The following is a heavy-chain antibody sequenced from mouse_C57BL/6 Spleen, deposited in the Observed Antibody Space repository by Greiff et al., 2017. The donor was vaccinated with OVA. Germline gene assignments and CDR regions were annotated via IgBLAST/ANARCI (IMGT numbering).Heavy chain of an antibody. CDR2: IYPGSGNT. D-gene: IGHD4-1*01. Sequence: VQLQQSGAELVRPGASVKLSCKASGYTFTDYYINWVKQRPGQGLEWIARIYPGSGNTYYNEKFKGKATLTAEKSSSTAYMQLSSLTSEDSAVYFCARGDLGDFDYWGQGTTLTVSS. V-gene: IGHV1-76*01. J-gene: IGHJ2*01. CDR1: GYTFTDYY. CDR3: ARGDLGDFDY.